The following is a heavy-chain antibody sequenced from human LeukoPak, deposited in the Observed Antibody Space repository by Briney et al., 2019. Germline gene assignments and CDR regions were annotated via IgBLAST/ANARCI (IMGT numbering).Heavy chain of an antibody. Sequence: PGGSLRLSCAASGFTFSSYGMHWVRQAPGKGLEWVAVIWYGGSNKYYADSVKGRFTISRDNSKNTLYLQMNSLRAEDTAVYYCARDRGGYTYSHDYWGQGTLVTVSS. J-gene: IGHJ4*02. V-gene: IGHV3-33*08. CDR1: GFTFSSYG. D-gene: IGHD5-18*01. CDR3: ARDRGGYTYSHDY. CDR2: IWYGGSNK.